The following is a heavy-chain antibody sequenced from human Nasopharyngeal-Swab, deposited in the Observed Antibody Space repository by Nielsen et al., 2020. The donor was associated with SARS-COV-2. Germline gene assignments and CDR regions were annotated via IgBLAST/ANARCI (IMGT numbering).Heavy chain of an antibody. D-gene: IGHD4-17*01. CDR1: GGSFSGYY. CDR2: INHSGST. J-gene: IGHJ3*02. Sequence: SETLSLTCAVYGGSFSGYYWSWIRQPPGKGLEWIGEINHSGSTNYNPSLKSRVTISVDTSKNQFSRKLSSVTAADTAVYYCARRGAGIRGDYARGAFDIWGQGTMVTVSS. V-gene: IGHV4-34*01. CDR3: ARRGAGIRGDYARGAFDI.